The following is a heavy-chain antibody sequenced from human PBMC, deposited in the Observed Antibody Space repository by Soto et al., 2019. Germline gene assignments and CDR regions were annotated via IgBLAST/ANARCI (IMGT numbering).Heavy chain of an antibody. J-gene: IGHJ4*02. V-gene: IGHV4-39*01. Sequence: QLQLQESGPGLVKPSETLSLTCTVSGGSISSSSYYWGWIRQPPGKGLEWIGSIYYSGSTYYNPSLKSRVTISVDTSKNQFSLKLSSVTAADTAVYYCARPGLIVPSGWVYWGQGTLVTVSS. CDR1: GGSISSSSYY. CDR3: ARPGLIVPSGWVY. CDR2: IYYSGST. D-gene: IGHD3-16*02.